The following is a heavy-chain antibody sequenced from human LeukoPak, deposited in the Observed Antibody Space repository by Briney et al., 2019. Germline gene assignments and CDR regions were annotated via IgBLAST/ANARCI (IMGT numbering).Heavy chain of an antibody. CDR3: ARGGRRWLQLL. CDR2: IYYSGST. J-gene: IGHJ4*02. Sequence: PSETLSLTCAVSGGSISSYYWSWIRQPPGKGLEWIGYIYYSGSTNYNPSLKSRVTISVDTSKNQFSLRLSSVTAAGTAVYYCARGGRRWLQLLWGQGTLVTVSS. V-gene: IGHV4-59*01. D-gene: IGHD5-24*01. CDR1: GGSISSYY.